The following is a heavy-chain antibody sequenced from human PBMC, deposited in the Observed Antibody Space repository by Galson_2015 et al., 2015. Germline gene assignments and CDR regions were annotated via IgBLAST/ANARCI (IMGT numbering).Heavy chain of an antibody. J-gene: IGHJ5*02. D-gene: IGHD5-24*01. CDR2: ISSSSSYI. Sequence: SLRLSCAASGFTFSSYSMNWVRQAPGKGLEWVSSISSSSSYIYYADSVKGRFTISRDNAKNSLYLQMNSLRAEDTAVYYCAGGGVEMATIYGGSVRFDPWGQGTLVTVSS. V-gene: IGHV3-21*01. CDR3: AGGGVEMATIYGGSVRFDP. CDR1: GFTFSSYS.